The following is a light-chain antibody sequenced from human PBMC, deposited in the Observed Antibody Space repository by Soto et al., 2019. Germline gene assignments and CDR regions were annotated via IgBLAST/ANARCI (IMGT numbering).Light chain of an antibody. CDR1: QNVNST. CDR3: QHYDNWPPWT. J-gene: IGKJ1*01. CDR2: AAS. Sequence: ETVMTQSPATLSVSPGERATLSCRASQNVNSTLAWYQQKPGQAPRLLIYAASTRAAGIPARFRGSGSGTEFILTISSLQSEDFAVYYCQHYDNWPPWTFGQGTKVESK. V-gene: IGKV3-15*01.